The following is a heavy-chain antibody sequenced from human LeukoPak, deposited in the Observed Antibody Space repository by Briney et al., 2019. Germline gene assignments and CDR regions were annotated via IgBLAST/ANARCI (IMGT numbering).Heavy chain of an antibody. D-gene: IGHD5-12*01. CDR1: GYSISSGYY. CDR3: ASERGYSGYDFGWFDP. J-gene: IGHJ5*02. V-gene: IGHV4-38-2*02. CDR2: IYHSGST. Sequence: SETLSLTCTVSGYSISSGYYWGWIRQPPGKGLEWIGSIYHSGSTYYNPSLKSRVTISVDTSKNQFSLKLSSVTAADTAVYYCASERGYSGYDFGWFDPWGQGTLVTVSS.